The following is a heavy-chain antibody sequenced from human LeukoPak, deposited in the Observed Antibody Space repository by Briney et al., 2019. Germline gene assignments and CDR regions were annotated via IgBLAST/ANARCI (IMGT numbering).Heavy chain of an antibody. Sequence: GGSLRLSCAVSGFTFSDYAMNWVRQAPGKGLEWVSLISGSGDNTFYADSVKGRFTISRDDSKNTLYLQMNSLRAEDTAVYYCAKDQEQLGVYDYWGQGTLVTVSS. CDR2: ISGSGDNT. J-gene: IGHJ4*02. D-gene: IGHD6-6*01. V-gene: IGHV3-23*01. CDR1: GFTFSDYA. CDR3: AKDQEQLGVYDY.